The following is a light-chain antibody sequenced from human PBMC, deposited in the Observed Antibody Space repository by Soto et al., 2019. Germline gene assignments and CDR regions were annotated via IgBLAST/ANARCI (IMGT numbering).Light chain of an antibody. CDR3: SSYTSRSTLGV. CDR1: NSDIGGYNY. V-gene: IGLV2-14*03. Sequence: QSALTQPASVSGSPGQSITISCTGTNSDIGGYNYVSWDQQHPGKAPKLMIYDVSNRPSGVSYRFSGSKSGNTASLTISGLQAEDEADYYCSSYTSRSTLGVFGGGTTLTVL. CDR2: DVS. J-gene: IGLJ2*01.